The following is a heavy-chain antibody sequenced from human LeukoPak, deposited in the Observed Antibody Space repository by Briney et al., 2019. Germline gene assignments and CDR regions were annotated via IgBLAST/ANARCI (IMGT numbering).Heavy chain of an antibody. CDR1: GYTFTGYY. CDR3: ASTVTTSGHDAFDI. V-gene: IGHV1-2*02. Sequence: GASVKVSCKASGYTFTGYYMHWVRQAPGQGLEWMGWINPNSGGTNYAQKFQGRATMTRDTSISTAYMELSRLRSDDTAVYYCASTVTTSGHDAFDIWGQGTMVTVSS. J-gene: IGHJ3*02. D-gene: IGHD4-17*01. CDR2: INPNSGGT.